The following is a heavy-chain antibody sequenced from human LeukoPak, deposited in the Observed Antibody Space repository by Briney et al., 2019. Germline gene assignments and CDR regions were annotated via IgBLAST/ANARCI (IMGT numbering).Heavy chain of an antibody. J-gene: IGHJ4*02. Sequence: PGGSLRLSCAASGFTFSTYAMSWVRQAPGKGLEWVSSVSTSGGDTYNADSVKGRFTISRDNSKNTLYLQMNSLRAEDTAVYYCAKGDGSSRSSYFDYRGQGTLVTVSS. CDR2: VSTSGGDT. D-gene: IGHD6-13*01. V-gene: IGHV3-23*01. CDR1: GFTFSTYA. CDR3: AKGDGSSRSSYFDY.